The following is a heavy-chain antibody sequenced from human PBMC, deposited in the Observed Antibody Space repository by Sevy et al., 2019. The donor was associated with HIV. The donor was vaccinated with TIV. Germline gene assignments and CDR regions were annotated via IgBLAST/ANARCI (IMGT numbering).Heavy chain of an antibody. V-gene: IGHV3-73*01. CDR2: IRSKANSYAT. Sequence: GGSLRLSCAASGFTFSGSAMHWVRQASGKGLEWVGRIRSKANSYATAYAASVKGRFTISRDDSKNMAYLQMNSLKTEDTAVYYCTLTTAADYYGSGGTSVGWYWGQGTLVTVSS. D-gene: IGHD3-10*01. CDR3: TLTTAADYYGSGGTSVGWY. CDR1: GFTFSGSA. J-gene: IGHJ4*02.